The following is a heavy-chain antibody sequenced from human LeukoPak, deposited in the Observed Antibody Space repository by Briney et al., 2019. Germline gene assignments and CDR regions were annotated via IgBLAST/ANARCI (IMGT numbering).Heavy chain of an antibody. CDR2: ISSSSSTI. J-gene: IGHJ4*02. CDR3: ARELYNWNDGHVDY. D-gene: IGHD1-1*01. V-gene: IGHV3-48*01. CDR1: GFTFSSYS. Sequence: PGGSLRLSCAASGFTFSSYSMNWVRQAPGKGLEWVSYISSSSSTIYYADSVKGRFTISRDNAKNSLYLQMNSLGAEDTAVYYCARELYNWNDGHVDYWGQGTLVTVSS.